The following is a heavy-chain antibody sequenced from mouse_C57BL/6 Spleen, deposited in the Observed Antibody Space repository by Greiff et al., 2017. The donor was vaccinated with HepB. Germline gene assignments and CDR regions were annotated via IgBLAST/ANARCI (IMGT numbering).Heavy chain of an antibody. V-gene: IGHV1-80*01. D-gene: IGHD1-1*01. Sequence: QVQLQQSGAELVKPGASVKLSCKASGYAFSSYWMNWVKQRPGKGLEWIGQIYPGDGDTNHNGKFKGKATLTADKSSSTAYMQLSSLTSEDSAVYFCASDYYGSSFLYYYAMDYWGQGTSVTVSS. CDR2: IYPGDGDT. CDR3: ASDYYGSSFLYYYAMDY. CDR1: GYAFSSYW. J-gene: IGHJ4*01.